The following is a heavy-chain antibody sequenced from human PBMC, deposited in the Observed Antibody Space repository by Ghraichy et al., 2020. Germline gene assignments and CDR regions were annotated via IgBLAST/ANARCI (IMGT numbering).Heavy chain of an antibody. V-gene: IGHV4-31*03. Sequence: SETLSLTCTVSGASISSGGHFWSWIRQHPGKGLECIGHIYNTGSTYYNPSLKSRVSISVDTSKNQSSLKLSAVTAADTAVYYCARGTSSSAAYSMDVWGQGTKVTVSS. CDR1: GASISSGGHF. CDR3: ARGTSSSAAYSMDV. J-gene: IGHJ6*02. CDR2: IYNTGST. D-gene: IGHD6-6*01.